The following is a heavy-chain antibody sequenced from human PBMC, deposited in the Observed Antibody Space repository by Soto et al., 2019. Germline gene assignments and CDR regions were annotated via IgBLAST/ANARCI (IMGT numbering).Heavy chain of an antibody. CDR3: TRQDDFWSRYPTPPAFDI. CDR1: GFTFSGSA. D-gene: IGHD3-3*01. CDR2: IRSKANSYAT. Sequence: EVQLVESGGGLVQPGGSLTLSCAASGFTFSGSAMHWVRQASGKGLEWVGRIRSKANSYATAYAASVKGRFTISRDDSKNTAYLQMNSLKTEDTAVYYCTRQDDFWSRYPTPPAFDIWGQGPMVTVSS. V-gene: IGHV3-73*01. J-gene: IGHJ3*02.